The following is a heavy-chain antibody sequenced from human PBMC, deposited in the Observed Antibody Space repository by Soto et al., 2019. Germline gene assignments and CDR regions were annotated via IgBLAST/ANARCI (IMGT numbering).Heavy chain of an antibody. V-gene: IGHV4-4*02. CDR3: ARGISSSWYLDYYYYYGMDV. CDR1: GGSISSSNW. J-gene: IGHJ6*02. D-gene: IGHD6-13*01. Sequence: PSETLSLTCAVSGGSISSSNWWSWVRQPPGKGLEWIGEIYHSGSTNYNPSLKSRVTISVDKSKNQFSLKLSSVTAADTAVYYCARGISSSWYLDYYYYYGMDVWGQGTTVTVS. CDR2: IYHSGST.